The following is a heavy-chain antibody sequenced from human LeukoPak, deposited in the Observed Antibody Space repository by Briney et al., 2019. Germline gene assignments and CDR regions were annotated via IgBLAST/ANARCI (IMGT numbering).Heavy chain of an antibody. CDR3: AASPLAGYIPDY. CDR1: GFTFTSSA. J-gene: IGHJ4*02. Sequence: GTSVKVSCKASGFTFTSSAVQWVRQARGQRLEWIGWIVVGSGNTNYAQKFQERVTTTRDMSTSTAYMELSSLRSEDTAVYYCAASPLAGYIPDYWGQGTLVTVSS. V-gene: IGHV1-58*01. CDR2: IVVGSGNT. D-gene: IGHD5-18*01.